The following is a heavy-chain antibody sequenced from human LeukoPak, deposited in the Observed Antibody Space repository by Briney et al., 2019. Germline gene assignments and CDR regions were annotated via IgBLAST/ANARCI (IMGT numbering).Heavy chain of an antibody. CDR2: ISSSSSTI. D-gene: IGHD4-17*01. J-gene: IGHJ3*02. Sequence: MSGGSLRLSCAASGFTFSDYYMSWIRQAPGKGLEWVSYISSSSSTIYYADSVKGRFTISRDNAKNSLYLQMNSLRAEDTAAYYCASSGAHYGGAFDIWGQGTMVTVSS. CDR3: ASSGAHYGGAFDI. V-gene: IGHV3-11*04. CDR1: GFTFSDYY.